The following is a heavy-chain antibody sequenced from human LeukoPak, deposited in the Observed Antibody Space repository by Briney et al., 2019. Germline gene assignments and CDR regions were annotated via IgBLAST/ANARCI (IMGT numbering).Heavy chain of an antibody. D-gene: IGHD6-13*01. Sequence: PSETLSLTCTVSGGSISSGGYYWSWIRQHPGKGLEWIGYIYYSGSTYYNPSLKSRVTISVDKSKNQFSLKLSSVTAADTAVYYCARLAAAGPPFDYWGQGTLVTVSS. V-gene: IGHV4-31*03. J-gene: IGHJ4*02. CDR1: GGSISSGGYY. CDR3: ARLAAAGPPFDY. CDR2: IYYSGST.